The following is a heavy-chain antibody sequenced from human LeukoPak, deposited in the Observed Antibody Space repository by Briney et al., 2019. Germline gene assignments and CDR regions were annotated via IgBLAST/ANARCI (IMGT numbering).Heavy chain of an antibody. D-gene: IGHD3-10*01. CDR3: ARVNYGSGILDL. J-gene: IGHJ2*01. CDR2: ISGSGGST. CDR1: GFTFSSYA. V-gene: IGHV3-23*01. Sequence: GGSLRLSCAASGFTFSSYAMSWVRQAPGKGLEWVSAISGSGGSTYYAGSVKGRFTISRDNSKNTLDLQMNSLRAEDTAVYYCARVNYGSGILDLWGRGTLVTVSS.